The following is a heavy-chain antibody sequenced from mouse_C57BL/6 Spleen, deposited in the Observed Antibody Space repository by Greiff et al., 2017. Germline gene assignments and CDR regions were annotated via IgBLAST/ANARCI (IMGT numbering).Heavy chain of an antibody. CDR1: GYTFTDYE. Sequence: VQLQQSGAELVRPGASVTLSCKASGYTFTDYEMHWVKQTPVHGLEWIGAIDPETGGTAYNQKFKGKAILTADKSSSTAYMELRSLTSEDSAVYYCTKSYYSNYGFAYWGQGTLVTVSA. J-gene: IGHJ3*01. CDR2: IDPETGGT. D-gene: IGHD2-5*01. CDR3: TKSYYSNYGFAY. V-gene: IGHV1-15*01.